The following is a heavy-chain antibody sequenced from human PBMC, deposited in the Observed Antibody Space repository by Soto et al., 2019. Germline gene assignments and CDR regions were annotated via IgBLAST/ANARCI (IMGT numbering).Heavy chain of an antibody. CDR2: INPNSGGT. CDR1: GYTFTGYY. V-gene: IGHV1-2*02. D-gene: IGHD3-22*01. J-gene: IGHJ4*02. CDR3: ARGPQGYYYVTYYFDY. Sequence: GASVKVSCKASGYTFTGYYMHWVRQAPGQGLEWMGWINPNSGGTNYAQKFQGRVTMTRDTSISTAYMELSRLRSDDTAVYYCARGPQGYYYVTYYFDYWGQGTLVTVS.